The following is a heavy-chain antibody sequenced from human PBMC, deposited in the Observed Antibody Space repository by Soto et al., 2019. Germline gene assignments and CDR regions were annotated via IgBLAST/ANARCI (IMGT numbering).Heavy chain of an antibody. CDR3: TRVRLGTSRSSDY. Sequence: EVQLVESGGGLVQPEGSLRLSCAASGFTFSNNYMDWVRQAPGKGLEWVGRIKNKANSYTTESAEPGKGRFIISRDDSKSSGCLKRIRLRQEDTAVCYSTRVRLGTSRSSDYGGKGILVTVSP. CDR2: IKNKANSYTT. CDR1: GFTFSNNY. V-gene: IGHV3-72*01. J-gene: IGHJ4*02. D-gene: IGHD2-2*01.